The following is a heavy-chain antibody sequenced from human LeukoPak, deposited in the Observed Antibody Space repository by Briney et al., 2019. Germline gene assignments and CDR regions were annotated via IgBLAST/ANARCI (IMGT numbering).Heavy chain of an antibody. CDR2: ISYDGSNK. CDR1: GFTFSSYG. Sequence: GGSLRLSCAASGFTFSSYGVHWVRQAPGKGLEWVAVISYDGSNKYYADSVKGRFTISRDNSKNTLYLQMNSLRAEDTAVYYCAKLPYGSGSPFDYWGQGTLVTVSS. CDR3: AKLPYGSGSPFDY. V-gene: IGHV3-30*18. D-gene: IGHD3-10*01. J-gene: IGHJ4*02.